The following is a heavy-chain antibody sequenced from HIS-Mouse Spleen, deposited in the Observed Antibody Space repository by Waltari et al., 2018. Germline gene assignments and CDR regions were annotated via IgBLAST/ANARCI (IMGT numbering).Heavy chain of an antibody. CDR3: ARGLRRAAAGTAY. D-gene: IGHD6-13*01. CDR2: INHSGST. V-gene: IGHV4-34*01. CDR1: GGSFSGYY. J-gene: IGHJ4*02. Sequence: QVQLQQWGAGLLKPSETLSLTCAVYGGSFSGYYWSWIRQPPGKGLEWIGEINHSGSTNYNPSLKSRVTISVDTSKNQFSLKLSSVTAADTAVYYCARGLRRAAAGTAYWGQGTLVTVSS.